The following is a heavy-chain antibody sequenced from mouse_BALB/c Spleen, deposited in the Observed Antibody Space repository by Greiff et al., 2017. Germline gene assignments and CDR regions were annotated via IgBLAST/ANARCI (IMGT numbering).Heavy chain of an antibody. V-gene: IGHV5-6*01. CDR2: ISSGGSYT. D-gene: IGHD2-14*01. CDR1: GFTFSSYG. J-gene: IGHJ4*01. CDR3: AREYDVYAMDY. Sequence: VQLKESGGDLVKPGGSLKLSCAASGFTFSSYGMSWVRQTPDKRLEWVATISSGGSYTYYPDSVKGRFTISRDNAKNTLYLQMSSLKSEDTAMYYCAREYDVYAMDYWGQGTSVTVSS.